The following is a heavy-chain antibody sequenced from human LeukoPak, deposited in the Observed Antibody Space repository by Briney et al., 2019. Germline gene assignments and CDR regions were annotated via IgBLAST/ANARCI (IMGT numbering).Heavy chain of an antibody. CDR2: IFYSGST. V-gene: IGHV4-59*01. J-gene: IGHJ4*02. Sequence: SETLSLTCAVYGGSFSGYYWSWIRQPPGKGLEWIAYIFYSGSTSYNPSLKSRVTISVDTSKNQFSLKMSSVTAADTAVYYCARLSPLYCTGGTCFYSFDYWGQGTLVTVSS. CDR1: GGSFSGYY. D-gene: IGHD2-8*02. CDR3: ARLSPLYCTGGTCFYSFDY.